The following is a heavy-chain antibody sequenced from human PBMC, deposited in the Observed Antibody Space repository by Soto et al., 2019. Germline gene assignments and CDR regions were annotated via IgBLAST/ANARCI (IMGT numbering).Heavy chain of an antibody. J-gene: IGHJ4*02. CDR2: ISYDGNNK. Sequence: PGGSLRLSCAASGFTFSSYAMHWVRQAPGKGLEWVAIISYDGNNKYYTDSVKGRFTISRDNSKNTLYLQMNSLRAEDTAVYYCARDQHLFDYWGQGTLVTVSS. CDR3: ARDQHLFDY. CDR1: GFTFSSYA. V-gene: IGHV3-30-3*01.